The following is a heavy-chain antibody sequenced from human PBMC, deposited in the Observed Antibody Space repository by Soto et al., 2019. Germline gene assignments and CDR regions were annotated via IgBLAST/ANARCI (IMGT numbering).Heavy chain of an antibody. J-gene: IGHJ4*02. CDR3: ARATFNYYDSKGVGFDY. CDR2: IYYSGST. Sequence: PSETLSLTCTVSGGSISSGGYYWSWIRQHPGKGLEWIGYIYYSGSTYYNPSLKSRVTISVDMSKNQFSLKLSSVTAADTAVYYCARATFNYYDSKGVGFDYWGQGTLVTVSS. D-gene: IGHD3-22*01. CDR1: GGSISSGGYY. V-gene: IGHV4-31*03.